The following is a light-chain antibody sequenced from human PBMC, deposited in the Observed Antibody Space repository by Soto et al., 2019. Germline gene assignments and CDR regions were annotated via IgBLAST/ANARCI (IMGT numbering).Light chain of an antibody. CDR1: SSNIGSNT. CDR3: AAWDESLNGLV. J-gene: IGLJ1*01. V-gene: IGLV1-44*01. CDR2: NNN. Sequence: QSVLTQPPSASGTPGQRVTISCSGSSSNIGSNTVNWYQQLPGTAPKLLIYNNNQRPSGVPDRFSGSKSGASASLAISGLQSEDDSDYYCAAWDESLNGLVFGTGTKVTV.